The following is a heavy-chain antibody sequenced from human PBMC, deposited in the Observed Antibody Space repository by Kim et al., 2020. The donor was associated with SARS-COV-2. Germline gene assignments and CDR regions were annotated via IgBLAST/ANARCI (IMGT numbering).Heavy chain of an antibody. D-gene: IGHD2-2*01. J-gene: IGHJ4*02. V-gene: IGHV1-18*01. CDR3: ARDSDVVVQAAPFDY. Sequence: QKLQGRVTMTTDTSTSTADMELRSLSSDDTAVYYCARDSDVVVQAAPFDYWGQGTLVTVSS.